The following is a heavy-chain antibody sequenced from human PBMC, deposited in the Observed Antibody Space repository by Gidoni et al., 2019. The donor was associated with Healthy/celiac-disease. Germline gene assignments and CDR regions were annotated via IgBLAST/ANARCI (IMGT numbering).Heavy chain of an antibody. CDR1: GFTVSSNY. CDR2: IYSGGST. D-gene: IGHD5-12*01. CDR3: ASGYSGSGLPTYYYYGMDV. V-gene: IGHV3-66*02. Sequence: EVQLVESGGGLVQPGGSLRLSCAASGFTVSSNYMSWVRQAPGKGLEWVSVIYSGGSTYYADSVKGRFTISRDNSKNTLYLQMNSLRAEDTAVYYCASGYSGSGLPTYYYYGMDVWGQGTTVTVSS. J-gene: IGHJ6*02.